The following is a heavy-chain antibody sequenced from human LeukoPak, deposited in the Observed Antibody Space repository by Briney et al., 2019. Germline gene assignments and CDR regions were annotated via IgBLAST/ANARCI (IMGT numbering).Heavy chain of an antibody. CDR1: GFTFDGYG. V-gene: IGHV3-20*04. D-gene: IGHD3-3*01. CDR2: INWNGATT. Sequence: GGSLRLSCAASGFTFDGYGMTWVRQAPGKGLAWVSGINWNGATTTYADSVKGRFTISRDNAQNSLYLEMNSLRAEDTALYYCARKTYYDFWSGYLHWGQGTLVTVSS. CDR3: ARKTYYDFWSGYLH. J-gene: IGHJ4*02.